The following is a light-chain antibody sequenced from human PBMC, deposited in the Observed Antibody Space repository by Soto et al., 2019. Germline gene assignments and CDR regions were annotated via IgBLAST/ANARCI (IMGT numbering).Light chain of an antibody. Sequence: EIVLTQSPGTLSLSPGERATLSCRASQSISSSYLAWYQQKPGQAPRLLIYGPSSRATGIPDRFSGSGSGTDFTLTINRLEPEDFPVYYCQQYDSSPRTFGQGTKVDIK. J-gene: IGKJ1*01. CDR3: QQYDSSPRT. CDR1: QSISSSY. V-gene: IGKV3-20*01. CDR2: GPS.